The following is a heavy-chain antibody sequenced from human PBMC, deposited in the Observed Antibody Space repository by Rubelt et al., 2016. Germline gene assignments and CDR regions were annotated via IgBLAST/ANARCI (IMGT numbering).Heavy chain of an antibody. Sequence: QLQLQESGPGLVKPSETLSLTCTVSGGSISSSSYYWGWIRQPPGKGLEWIGSIYYSGSTNYNPSLNSRGTISVDTAKNQFSLKLSSGTAADTAVYYCARRSEVRGSFDIWGQGTMVTVSS. CDR2: IYYSGST. V-gene: IGHV4-61*05. D-gene: IGHD3-10*01. CDR3: ARRSEVRGSFDI. J-gene: IGHJ3*02. CDR1: GGSISSSSYY.